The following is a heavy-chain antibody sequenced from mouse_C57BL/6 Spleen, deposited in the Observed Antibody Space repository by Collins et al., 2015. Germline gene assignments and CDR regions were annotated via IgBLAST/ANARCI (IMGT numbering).Heavy chain of an antibody. CDR3: ARRYYYGGYFDY. Sequence: EVQLQQSGPELVKPGASVKISCKASGYTFTDYYMNWVKQSHGKSLEWIGDINPNNGGTSYNQKFKGKATLTVDKSSSTAYMELRSLTSEDSAVYYCARRYYYGGYFDYWGQGTTLTVSS. J-gene: IGHJ2*01. V-gene: IGHV1-26*01. CDR2: INPNNGGT. D-gene: IGHD1-1*01. CDR1: GYTFTDYY.